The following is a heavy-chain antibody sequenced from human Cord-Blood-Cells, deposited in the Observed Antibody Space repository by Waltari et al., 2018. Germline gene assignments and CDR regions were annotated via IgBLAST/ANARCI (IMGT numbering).Heavy chain of an antibody. Sequence: EVQLVESGGGLIQPGGSLRPSCAASGFTVSSNYMTWVRQAPGKGLEWVSVIYSGGSTYYADSVKGRFTISRDNSKNTLYLQMNSLRAEDTAVYYCARDIAAADPVDDYWGQGTLVTVSS. J-gene: IGHJ4*02. CDR1: GFTVSSNY. CDR2: IYSGGST. CDR3: ARDIAAADPVDDY. D-gene: IGHD6-13*01. V-gene: IGHV3-53*01.